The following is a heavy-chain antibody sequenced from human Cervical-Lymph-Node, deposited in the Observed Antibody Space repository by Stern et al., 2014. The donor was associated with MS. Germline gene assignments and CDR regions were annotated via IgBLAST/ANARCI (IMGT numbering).Heavy chain of an antibody. V-gene: IGHV1-58*02. Sequence: QMQLVQSGPEVKRPGTSVRVSCKASGFTFLSSAMQWVRQARGPRLEWMRFILVDSADTRYAQKFHDRVTISRDMSTSTVNMELSSLRSEDTAVYYCAAEGEYIRSGIYHYTGMDVWGQGTTVTVSS. CDR2: ILVDSADT. CDR3: AAEGEYIRSGIYHYTGMDV. D-gene: IGHD3-10*01. CDR1: GFTFLSSA. J-gene: IGHJ6*02.